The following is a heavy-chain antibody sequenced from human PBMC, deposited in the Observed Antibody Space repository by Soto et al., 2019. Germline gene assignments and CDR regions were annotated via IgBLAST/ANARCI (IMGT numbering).Heavy chain of an antibody. Sequence: GGSLRLSCAASGFTFSSYAMSWVRQAPGKGLEWVSAISGSGGSTYYADSVKGRFTISRDNSKNTLYLQMNSLRAEDTAVYYCAKHDGYYGSGSYGYWGQGTLVTVSS. CDR1: GFTFSSYA. CDR2: ISGSGGST. J-gene: IGHJ4*02. D-gene: IGHD3-10*01. CDR3: AKHDGYYGSGSYGY. V-gene: IGHV3-23*01.